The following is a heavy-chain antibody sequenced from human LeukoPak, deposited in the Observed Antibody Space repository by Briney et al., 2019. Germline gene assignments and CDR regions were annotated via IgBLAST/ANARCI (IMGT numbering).Heavy chain of an antibody. D-gene: IGHD2-21*02. Sequence: SETLSLTCTVSGGSISSSSYYWGWIRQPPGKGLEWIGSIYSSGSTYYNPSLKSRVTISVDTSKNQFSLKLTSVTAADTAVYYCARQLTRDSSWFDPWGQGTLVTVSS. J-gene: IGHJ5*02. CDR2: IYSSGST. CDR1: GGSISSSSYY. V-gene: IGHV4-39*01. CDR3: ARQLTRDSSWFDP.